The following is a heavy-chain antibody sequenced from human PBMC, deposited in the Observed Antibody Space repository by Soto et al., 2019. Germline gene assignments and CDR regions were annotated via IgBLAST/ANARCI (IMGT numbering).Heavy chain of an antibody. CDR2: IYTSGST. Sequence: TVSGGSISSYYWSWIRQPAGKGLEWIGRIYTSGSTNYNPSLKSRVTMSVDTSKNQFSLKLSSVTAADTAVYYCARDLLWFGELSHVIWLDPWGQGTLVTVYS. CDR3: ARDLLWFGELSHVIWLDP. J-gene: IGHJ5*02. V-gene: IGHV4-4*07. CDR1: GGSISSYY. D-gene: IGHD3-10*01.